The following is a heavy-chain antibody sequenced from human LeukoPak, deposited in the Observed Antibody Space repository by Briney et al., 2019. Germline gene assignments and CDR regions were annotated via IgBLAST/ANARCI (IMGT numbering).Heavy chain of an antibody. CDR2: INHSGST. J-gene: IGHJ3*02. CDR3: ARGPYSYDSSGAFDI. CDR1: GGSFSGYY. D-gene: IGHD3-22*01. Sequence: SETLSLTCAVYGGSFSGYYWSWIRQPPGKWLEWVGEINHSGSTNYNPSLKSRVTISVDTSKNQFSLKLSSVTAADTAVYFCARGPYSYDSSGAFDIWGQGTMVTVSS. V-gene: IGHV4-34*01.